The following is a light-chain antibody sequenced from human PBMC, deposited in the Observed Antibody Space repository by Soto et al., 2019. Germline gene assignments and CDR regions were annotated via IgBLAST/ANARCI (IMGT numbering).Light chain of an antibody. J-gene: IGKJ2*01. CDR2: AAS. V-gene: IGKV1-6*01. Sequence: AIQMTQSPSSLSASVGDRVTITCRASQGIRNDLGWYQQKPGKAPNLLIYAASTLQSGVPSRFSGSGSGTDFTRTISSLQPEDFATYYCLQDYYYPYTFGQGTKLEIK. CDR3: LQDYYYPYT. CDR1: QGIRND.